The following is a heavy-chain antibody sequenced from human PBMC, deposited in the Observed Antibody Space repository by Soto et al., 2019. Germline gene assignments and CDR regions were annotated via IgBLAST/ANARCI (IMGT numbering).Heavy chain of an antibody. CDR3: ARLFNYSKDYYYYYYMDV. D-gene: IGHD6-13*01. CDR2: IYYSGST. Sequence: SETLSLTCTVSGGSISSYYWSWLRQPPGKGLEWIGYIYYSGSTNYNPSLKSRVTISVDTSKNQFSLKLSSVTAADTAVYYCARLFNYSKDYYYYYYMDVWGKGTTVTVSS. J-gene: IGHJ6*03. CDR1: GGSISSYY. V-gene: IGHV4-59*08.